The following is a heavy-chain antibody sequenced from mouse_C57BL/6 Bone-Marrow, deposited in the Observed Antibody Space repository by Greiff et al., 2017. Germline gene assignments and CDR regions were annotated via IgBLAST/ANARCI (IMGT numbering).Heavy chain of an antibody. D-gene: IGHD4-1*01. J-gene: IGHJ4*01. CDR2: ISNGGGST. CDR1: GFTFSDYY. Sequence: DVQLQESGGGLVQPGGSLKLSCAASGFTFSDYYMYWVRQTPEKRLEWVAYISNGGGSTYYPDTVKGRFTISRDNAKNTLYLQMSRLKSEDTAMYYCARRTEYYAMDYWGQGTSVTVSS. V-gene: IGHV5-12*01. CDR3: ARRTEYYAMDY.